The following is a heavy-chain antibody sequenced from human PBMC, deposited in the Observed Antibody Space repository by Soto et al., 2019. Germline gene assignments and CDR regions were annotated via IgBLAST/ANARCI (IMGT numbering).Heavy chain of an antibody. CDR3: ARGSSSGWPFDL. CDR2: INAGNGNT. CDR1: GYTFATYA. Sequence: ASVKVSCKASGYTFATYAMHWVRQAPGQRLEWMGWINAGNGNTKYSERFQGRVSITSDTSASTAFMDVSSQRSEDTAVYYCARGSSSGWPFDLWGQGTLVTVSS. D-gene: IGHD6-19*01. J-gene: IGHJ4*02. V-gene: IGHV1-3*01.